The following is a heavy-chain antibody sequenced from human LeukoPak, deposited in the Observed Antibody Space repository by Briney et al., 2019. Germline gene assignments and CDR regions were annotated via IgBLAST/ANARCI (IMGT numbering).Heavy chain of an antibody. Sequence: ASVKVSRKPSGYTFTSYAMIWVRQAPGQGLEWMGWISTKTGNPTYAQGFTGRFVFSLDTSVSTPYLQINSLKAEDTAVYYCARVRGFRGNYYMDVWGKGTTVTVSS. CDR3: ARVRGFRGNYYMDV. CDR2: ISTKTGNP. D-gene: IGHD3-10*01. J-gene: IGHJ6*03. V-gene: IGHV7-4-1*02. CDR1: GYTFTSYA.